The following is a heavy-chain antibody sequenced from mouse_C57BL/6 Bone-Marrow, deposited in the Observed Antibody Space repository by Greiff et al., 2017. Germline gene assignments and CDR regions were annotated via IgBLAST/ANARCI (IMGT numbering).Heavy chain of an antibody. Sequence: VKLVESGPGLVQPSQSLSITCTVSGFSLTSYGVYWVRQSPGKGLEWLGVIWSGGSTDYNAAFISRLSISKDNSKSQVFFKMNSLQADDTAIYYCARNIYYYGSSLDYWGQGTTLTVSS. V-gene: IGHV2-2*01. D-gene: IGHD1-1*01. CDR3: ARNIYYYGSSLDY. CDR2: IWSGGST. J-gene: IGHJ2*01. CDR1: GFSLTSYG.